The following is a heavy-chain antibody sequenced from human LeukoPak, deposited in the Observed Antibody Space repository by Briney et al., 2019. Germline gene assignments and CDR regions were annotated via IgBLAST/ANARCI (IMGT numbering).Heavy chain of an antibody. Sequence: GGSLRLSCAVSGYTLSNYGMSWVRQAPGKGLEWVSVISGSADSTYYADSVKGRFTISRDNSKNTLYLQMNSLRVEDTAVYYCARAQYCSGGSCYPRYFDYWGQGTLVTVSS. CDR3: ARAQYCSGGSCYPRYFDY. CDR2: ISGSADST. J-gene: IGHJ4*02. CDR1: GYTLSNYG. V-gene: IGHV3-23*01. D-gene: IGHD2-15*01.